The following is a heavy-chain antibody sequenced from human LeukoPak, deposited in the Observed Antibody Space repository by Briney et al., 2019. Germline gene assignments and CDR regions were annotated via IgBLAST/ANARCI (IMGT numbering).Heavy chain of an antibody. V-gene: IGHV3-33*01. J-gene: IGHJ6*02. CDR3: ARSAQQLYYYYGMDV. CDR1: GFTFSSYG. CDR2: IWYDGSNK. D-gene: IGHD6-13*01. Sequence: GGSLRLSCAASGFTFSSYGMHWVRQAPGKGLEWVAVIWYDGSNKYYADSVKGRFTISRDNSKNTLYLQMNSLRAEDTAVYYCARSAQQLYYYYGMDVWGQGTTVTVSS.